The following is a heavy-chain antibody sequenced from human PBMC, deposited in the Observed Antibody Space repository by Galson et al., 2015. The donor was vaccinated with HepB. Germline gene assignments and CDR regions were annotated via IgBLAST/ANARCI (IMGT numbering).Heavy chain of an antibody. J-gene: IGHJ4*02. CDR1: GFTFGDYA. CDR3: TRGPASFWSGEEDY. Sequence: SLRLSCATSGFTFGDYAMSWVRQAPGKGLEWVGFIRRKASGGTTEYAASVKGRFTFSRDDSKSIAYLQMNSLKTEDTAVYYCTRGPASFWSGEEDYWGQGTLVTVSS. CDR2: IRRKASGGTT. D-gene: IGHD3-3*01. V-gene: IGHV3-49*04.